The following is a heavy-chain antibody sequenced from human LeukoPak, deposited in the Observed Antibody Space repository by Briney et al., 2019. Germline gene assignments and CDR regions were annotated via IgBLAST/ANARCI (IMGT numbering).Heavy chain of an antibody. CDR2: IKQDGSEK. CDR3: ARGGGGSYPWGPFDAFDI. D-gene: IGHD1-26*01. J-gene: IGHJ3*02. CDR1: GFTFSSYW. V-gene: IGHV3-7*01. Sequence: GGSLRFSCAASGFTFSSYWMSWVRQAPGKGVEWVANIKQDGSEKYYVDSVKGRFTISRDNAKNSLYLQMNSLRAEDTAVYYCARGGGGSYPWGPFDAFDIWGQGTMVTVSS.